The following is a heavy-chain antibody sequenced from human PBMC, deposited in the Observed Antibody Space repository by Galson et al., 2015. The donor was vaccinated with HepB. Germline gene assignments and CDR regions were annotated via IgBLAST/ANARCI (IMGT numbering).Heavy chain of an antibody. D-gene: IGHD5-12*01. Sequence: SLRLSCAASGFSLSIYAMHWVRQAPGKGLEWVASITYDGKNINYGDSLKGRLTVSRDNSKNKVYLQMNSLRSDDTATYFCARGGGPEKGNVYIGVGLDYWGQRTLVTVSS. V-gene: IGHV3-30*04. CDR3: ARGGGPEKGNVYIGVGLDY. CDR1: GFSLSIYA. CDR2: ITYDGKNI. J-gene: IGHJ4*02.